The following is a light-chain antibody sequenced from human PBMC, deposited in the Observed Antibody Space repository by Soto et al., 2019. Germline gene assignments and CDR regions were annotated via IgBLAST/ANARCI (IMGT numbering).Light chain of an antibody. Sequence: EIVLTQSPGILSLSPGERATLSCRASQSVSRNYLAWYQQKPGQAPRFVIYGASSRATGIPDRFSGSGSGTDFTLTITRLEPEDFAVYYCQQYGSSPRTFGQGTKFEIK. CDR2: GAS. J-gene: IGKJ1*01. CDR3: QQYGSSPRT. V-gene: IGKV3-20*01. CDR1: QSVSRNY.